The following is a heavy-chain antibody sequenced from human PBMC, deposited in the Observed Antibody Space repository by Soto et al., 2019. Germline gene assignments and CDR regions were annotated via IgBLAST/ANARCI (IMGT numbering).Heavy chain of an antibody. CDR1: GGSISSSHW. J-gene: IGHJ6*02. CDR3: ASEKVSGYGMDV. CDR2: IYHSGST. V-gene: IGHV4-4*02. Sequence: QVQLQESGPGLVKPSGTLSLTCAVSGGSISSSHWWSWVRQSPGKGLEWIGAIYHSGSTNYNPSLQSRVTISVDKSKNQFSLKLSSVTAADTAEYYCASEKVSGYGMDVWGQGTTVTASS.